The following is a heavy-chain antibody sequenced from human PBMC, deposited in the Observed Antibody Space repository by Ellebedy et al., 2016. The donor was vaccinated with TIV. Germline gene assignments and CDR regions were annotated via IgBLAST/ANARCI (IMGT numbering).Heavy chain of an antibody. CDR3: TRDRVIAAV. D-gene: IGHD2-15*01. J-gene: IGHJ4*02. CDR1: GFTSSTYW. V-gene: IGHV3-7*03. CDR2: INQDGSQK. Sequence: GESLKISCAASGFTSSTYWMSWVRQVPGKGLEWVATINQDGSQKYYVDAVKGRFSISRDNAKSSLYLQMNSLRAEDTAVYYCTRDRVIAAVWGQGTLVTVSS.